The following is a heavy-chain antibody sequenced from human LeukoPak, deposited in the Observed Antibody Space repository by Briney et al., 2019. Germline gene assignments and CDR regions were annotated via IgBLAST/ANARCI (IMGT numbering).Heavy chain of an antibody. V-gene: IGHV1-2*06. CDR1: GYTFTGYY. CDR2: INPNSGGT. D-gene: IGHD1-26*01. J-gene: IGHJ3*02. CDR3: ARASRSRYAFDI. Sequence: GASVEVSCKASGYTFTGYYMHWVRQAPGQGLEWMGRINPNSGGTNYAQKFQGRVTMTRDTSISTAYMELSRLRSDDTAVYYCARASRSRYAFDIWGQGTMVTVSS.